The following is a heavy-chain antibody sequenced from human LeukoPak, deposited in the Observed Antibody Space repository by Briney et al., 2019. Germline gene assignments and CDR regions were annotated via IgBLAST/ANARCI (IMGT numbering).Heavy chain of an antibody. Sequence: SETLSLTFTVSGGGISSYYWSWIRQPPGKGLEWIGYIYTSGSTNYNPSLKSRVTISVDTSKNQFSLKLSSVTAADTAVYYCARHHVYSDAFDIWGQGTMVTVSS. CDR1: GGGISSYY. D-gene: IGHD2-8*01. V-gene: IGHV4-4*09. J-gene: IGHJ3*02. CDR3: ARHHVYSDAFDI. CDR2: IYTSGST.